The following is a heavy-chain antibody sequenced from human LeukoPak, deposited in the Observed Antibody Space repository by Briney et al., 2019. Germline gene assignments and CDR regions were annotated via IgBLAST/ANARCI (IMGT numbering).Heavy chain of an antibody. D-gene: IGHD6-19*01. CDR3: AKDPQAVAGTNWFDP. CDR1: GFTFSSYG. CDR2: IRYDGSNK. J-gene: IGHJ5*02. V-gene: IGHV3-30*02. Sequence: PGGSLRLSCAASGFTFSSYGMHWVRQAPGKGLEWVAFIRYDGSNKYYADSVKGRFTISRDNSKNTLYPQMNSLRAEDTAVYYCAKDPQAVAGTNWFDPWGQGTLVTVSS.